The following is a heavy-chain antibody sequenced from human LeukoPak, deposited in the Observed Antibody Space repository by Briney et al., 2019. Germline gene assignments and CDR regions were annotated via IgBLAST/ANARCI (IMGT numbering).Heavy chain of an antibody. V-gene: IGHV4-59*11. CDR3: ASNTGTVFDY. Sequence: SETLSLTCTVSGDFITAHYWSWIRQPPGKGLEWLGYVYYTGSTEYNPSLRSRVTISLEMSKHQFSLNLTSVTAADTAVYYCASNTGTVFDYWGQGALVTVSS. D-gene: IGHD7-27*01. J-gene: IGHJ4*02. CDR2: VYYTGST. CDR1: GDFITAHY.